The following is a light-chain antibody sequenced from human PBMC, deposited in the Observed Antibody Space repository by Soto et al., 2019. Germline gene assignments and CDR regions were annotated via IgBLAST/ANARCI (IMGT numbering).Light chain of an antibody. V-gene: IGKV3-11*01. Sequence: EIVLTQSPATLSLSPGERATLSCRASQSVSSYLAWYQQKPGQAPRLLIYDASNRATGIPARFSGSGSGTGLTLTISSLEPEDFAVYYCQQRSNWPLYTFGQGTKLEIK. CDR3: QQRSNWPLYT. CDR1: QSVSSY. J-gene: IGKJ2*01. CDR2: DAS.